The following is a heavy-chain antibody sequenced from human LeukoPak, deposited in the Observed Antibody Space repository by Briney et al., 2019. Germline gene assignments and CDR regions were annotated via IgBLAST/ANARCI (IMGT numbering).Heavy chain of an antibody. CDR1: GFTFGDYA. D-gene: IGHD3-10*01. J-gene: IGHJ4*02. CDR2: IRSKAYGGTT. Sequence: GRSLRLSCTASGFTFGDYAMSWFRQAPGKGMEWVGFIRSKAYGGTTEYAASVKGRFTIPRDDSKSIAYLQMDSLKTEDTAVYYCTREEMVRGVIIPFDYWGQGTLVTVSS. V-gene: IGHV3-49*03. CDR3: TREEMVRGVIIPFDY.